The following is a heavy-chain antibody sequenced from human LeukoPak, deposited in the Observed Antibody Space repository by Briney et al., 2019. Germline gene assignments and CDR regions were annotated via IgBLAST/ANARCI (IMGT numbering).Heavy chain of an antibody. D-gene: IGHD1-26*01. CDR3: ASSSGSYWRPERNYYYYMDV. CDR1: GYIFIAYY. V-gene: IGHV1-2*02. Sequence: ASVKVSCKASGYIFIAYYIHWVRQAPGQGLEWMGWINPNSGGTKYAQKFQGRVTITADESTSTAYMELSSLRSEDMAVYYCASSSGSYWRPERNYYYYMDVWGKGTTVTVSS. J-gene: IGHJ6*03. CDR2: INPNSGGT.